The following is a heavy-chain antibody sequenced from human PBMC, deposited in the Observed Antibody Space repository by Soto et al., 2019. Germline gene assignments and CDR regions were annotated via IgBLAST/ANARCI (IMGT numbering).Heavy chain of an antibody. J-gene: IGHJ3*02. CDR1: GYSFTSYW. CDR3: ARREYYYDSSGLLFDI. D-gene: IGHD3-22*01. Sequence: PGESLKISCKGSGYSFTSYWIGWVRQMPGKGLEWMGIIYPGDSDTRYSPSFQGQVTISADKSISTAYLQWSSLKASDTAMYYCARREYYYDSSGLLFDIWGQGTMVTVSS. V-gene: IGHV5-51*01. CDR2: IYPGDSDT.